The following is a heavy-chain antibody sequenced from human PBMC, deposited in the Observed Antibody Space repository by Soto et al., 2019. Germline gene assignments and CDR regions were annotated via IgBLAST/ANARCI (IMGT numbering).Heavy chain of an antibody. J-gene: IGHJ4*02. CDR2: IYHSGST. CDR3: ARGPHGTYYFDY. CDR1: GGSISSGGYS. D-gene: IGHD1-1*01. V-gene: IGHV4-30-2*01. Sequence: SETLSLTCAVSGGSISSGGYSWSWIRQPPGKGLEWIGYIYHSGSTYYNPSLKSRVTISVDRSKNQFSLKLSSVTAADTAVYYCARGPHGTYYFDYWGQGTLVTVSS.